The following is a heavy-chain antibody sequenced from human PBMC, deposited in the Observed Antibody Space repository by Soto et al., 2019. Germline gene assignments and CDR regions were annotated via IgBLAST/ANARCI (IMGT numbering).Heavy chain of an antibody. CDR2: ISYDGSNK. CDR1: GFTFSSYA. Sequence: QVQLVESGGGVVQPGRSLRLSCAASGFTFSSYAMHWVRQAPGKGLEWVAVISYDGSNKYYADSVKGRFTISRDNSKNTLYLQMNSLRAEDTAVYYCARDHLEMATFGYWGQGTLVTVSS. CDR3: ARDHLEMATFGY. D-gene: IGHD5-12*01. J-gene: IGHJ4*02. V-gene: IGHV3-30-3*01.